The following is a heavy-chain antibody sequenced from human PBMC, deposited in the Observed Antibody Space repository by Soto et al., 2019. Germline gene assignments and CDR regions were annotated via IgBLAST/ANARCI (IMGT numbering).Heavy chain of an antibody. J-gene: IGHJ4*02. V-gene: IGHV4-34*01. Sequence: SETLSLTCAVYGGSFSGYYWNWIRQPPGKGLEWIGELNHSGSTKYNPSLKSRVSISVDTSRNQFSLKLSSVTAADTAVFYCAREYSSSSGYFDFWGQGTLVTVSS. D-gene: IGHD6-6*01. CDR2: LNHSGST. CDR1: GGSFSGYY. CDR3: AREYSSSSGYFDF.